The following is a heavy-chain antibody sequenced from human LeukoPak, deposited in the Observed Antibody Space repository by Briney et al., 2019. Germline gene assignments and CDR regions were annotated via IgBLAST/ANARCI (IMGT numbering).Heavy chain of an antibody. J-gene: IGHJ4*02. Sequence: ETLSLTCTASGGSISSYYWSWIRQPPGKGLEWIGYIYYSGSTNYNPSLKSRVTISVDTSKNQFSLKLSSVTAADTAVYYCARARYCSSTSCSYYFDYWGQGTLVTVSS. CDR3: ARARYCSSTSCSYYFDY. CDR2: IYYSGST. D-gene: IGHD2-2*01. CDR1: GGSISSYY. V-gene: IGHV4-59*01.